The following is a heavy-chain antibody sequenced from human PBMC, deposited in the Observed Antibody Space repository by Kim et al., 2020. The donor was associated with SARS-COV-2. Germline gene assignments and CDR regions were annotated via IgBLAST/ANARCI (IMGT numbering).Heavy chain of an antibody. CDR2: ISATSGIT. Sequence: GGSLRLSCVASGFTLSTCAMTWVRQAPGKGLEWVSTISATSGITYYADSVKGRFTVSRDNSKNTLDLQMNSLRAEDTALYYCAIRPCDGLYAPWDYWGQGTLVTVSS. J-gene: IGHJ4*02. CDR1: GFTLSTCA. V-gene: IGHV3-23*01. D-gene: IGHD2-2*01. CDR3: AIRPCDGLYAPWDY.